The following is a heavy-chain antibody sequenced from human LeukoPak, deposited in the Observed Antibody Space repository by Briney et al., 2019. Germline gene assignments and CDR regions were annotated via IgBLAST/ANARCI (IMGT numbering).Heavy chain of an antibody. CDR2: IYPGDFDT. CDR1: GYSFTTYW. D-gene: IGHD2-2*01. CDR3: ARRQGCSSTSCPPDY. V-gene: IGHV5-51*01. Sequence: GESLQISCRGSGYSFTTYWIGWVRQMPGKGLEWMGIIYPGDFDTRYTPSFQGQVTMSADKSINTAYLQWSSLKASDTAMYYCARRQGCSSTSCPPDYWGQGTLVTVSP. J-gene: IGHJ4*02.